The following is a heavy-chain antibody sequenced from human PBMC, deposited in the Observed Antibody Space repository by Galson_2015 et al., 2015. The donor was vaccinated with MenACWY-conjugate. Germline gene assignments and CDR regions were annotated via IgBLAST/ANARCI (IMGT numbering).Heavy chain of an antibody. D-gene: IGHD3-16*01. V-gene: IGHV5-51*01. CDR1: GYSITNYW. Sequence: QSGAEVKKPGESLKISCKGSGYSITNYWIGWVRQMPGKGLEWMGIIYLVNSITKYNPSFRGQVTVSADRAISTAYLQWTSLQASDTAIYYCASAYDGNFHWGDWGQGTLVTVSS. J-gene: IGHJ4*02. CDR3: ASAYDGNFHWGD. CDR2: IYLVNSIT.